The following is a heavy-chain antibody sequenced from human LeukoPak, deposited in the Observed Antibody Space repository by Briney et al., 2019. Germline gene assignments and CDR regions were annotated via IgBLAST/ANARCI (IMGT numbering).Heavy chain of an antibody. J-gene: IGHJ4*02. Sequence: PSETLSLTCTVSGGSISSYYWSWIRQPPGKGLEWIGYIYYSGSTNCNPSLKSRVTISVDTSKNQFSLKLSSVTAADTAVYYCARGQGMCSGGSCYLTPFDYWGQGTLVTVSS. CDR3: ARGQGMCSGGSCYLTPFDY. V-gene: IGHV4-59*12. CDR1: GGSISSYY. D-gene: IGHD2-15*01. CDR2: IYYSGST.